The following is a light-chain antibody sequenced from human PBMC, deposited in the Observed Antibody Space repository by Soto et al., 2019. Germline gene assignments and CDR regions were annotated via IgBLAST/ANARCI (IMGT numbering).Light chain of an antibody. Sequence: EIVLTQSPATLSLSPGERATLSCRVSQSVSSFLAWYQQRPGQAPRLLIYFASNRAAGVPPRFGGSGSGTDFTLTISSLEPEDFAVYSCQQRHDWPPTFGGGTKVEIK. CDR3: QQRHDWPPT. V-gene: IGKV3-11*01. CDR2: FAS. CDR1: QSVSSF. J-gene: IGKJ4*01.